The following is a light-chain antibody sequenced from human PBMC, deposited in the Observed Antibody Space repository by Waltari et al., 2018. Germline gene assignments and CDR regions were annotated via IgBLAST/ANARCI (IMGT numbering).Light chain of an antibody. CDR2: TNR. CDR3: AAWDDSLNGWV. V-gene: IGLV1-44*01. CDR1: FSSIGSNA. J-gene: IGLJ3*02. Sequence: QSVLTQPPSASGTPGQRVTLPCSGSFSSIGSNAVNWYQQLPRTAPKLLIYTNRQRPSLVPDRFSGSKSGTSASLVISGLQSEDEADYYCAAWDDSLNGWVFGGGTKLTVL.